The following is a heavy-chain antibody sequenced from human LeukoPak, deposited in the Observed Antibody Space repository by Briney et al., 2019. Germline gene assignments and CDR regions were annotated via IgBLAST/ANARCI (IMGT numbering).Heavy chain of an antibody. D-gene: IGHD5-12*01. Sequence: GGSLRLSCAASGFTVSSNYMSWVRQAPGKGLEWVSVIFSGGGTYYADSVKGRFTISRDNAKKSLYLQMNSLRVEDTAVYYCASGAEGYVFDPWGQGTLVTVSS. J-gene: IGHJ5*02. CDR2: IFSGGGT. CDR1: GFTVSSNY. CDR3: ASGAEGYVFDP. V-gene: IGHV3-53*01.